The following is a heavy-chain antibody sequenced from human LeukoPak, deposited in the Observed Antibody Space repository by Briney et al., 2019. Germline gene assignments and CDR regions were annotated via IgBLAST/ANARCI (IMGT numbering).Heavy chain of an antibody. Sequence: PSETLSLTCTVSGVSISSRSYYWGWIRQPPGKGLEWIGNIFYSGSTYYNPSLESRVTISVDTSKNQFSLKLSSVTAADTAVYYCARSGYSYGADAFDIWGQGTMVTVSS. CDR2: IFYSGST. V-gene: IGHV4-39*07. CDR3: ARSGYSYGADAFDI. D-gene: IGHD5-18*01. J-gene: IGHJ3*02. CDR1: GVSISSRSYY.